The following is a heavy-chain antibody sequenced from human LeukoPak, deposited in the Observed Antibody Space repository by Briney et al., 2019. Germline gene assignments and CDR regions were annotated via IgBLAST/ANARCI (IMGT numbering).Heavy chain of an antibody. CDR2: ISGSGGST. CDR1: GFTSSSYS. CDR3: AKDITMIVVVIKTAWFGAFDI. Sequence: PGGSLRLSCAASGFTSSSYSMNWVRQAPGKGLEWVSAISGSGGSTYYADSVKGRFTISRDNSKNTLYLQMNSLRAEDTAVYYCAKDITMIVVVIKTAWFGAFDIWGQGTMVTVSS. J-gene: IGHJ3*02. D-gene: IGHD3-22*01. V-gene: IGHV3-23*01.